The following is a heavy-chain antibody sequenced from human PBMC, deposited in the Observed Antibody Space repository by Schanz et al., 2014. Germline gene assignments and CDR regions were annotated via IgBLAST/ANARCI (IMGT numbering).Heavy chain of an antibody. CDR3: AASSGWHPSTDY. D-gene: IGHD6-19*01. J-gene: IGHJ4*02. CDR1: GFTFSDYY. Sequence: VQLLESGGGLVEPGGSLRLSCAASGFTFSDYYINWIRQAPGKGLEWLSYISDSGTYTNYADSVKGRFTISRDNAKSSLYLQMNSLRVEDTAVYYCAASSGWHPSTDYWGQGTLVTVSS. V-gene: IGHV3-11*03. CDR2: ISDSGTYT.